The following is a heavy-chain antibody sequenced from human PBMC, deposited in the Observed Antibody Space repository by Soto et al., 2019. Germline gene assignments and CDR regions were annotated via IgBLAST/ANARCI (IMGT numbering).Heavy chain of an antibody. CDR1: GGTFSSYA. V-gene: IGHV1-69*13. Sequence: SVKVSFQASGGTFSSYAISWVRQAAGQGLEWMGGIIPIFGTANYAQKFQGRVTITADESTSTAYMELSSLRSEDTAVYYCARTGGGAGRFLEWLLDVDYWGQGTLVTVSS. J-gene: IGHJ4*02. CDR3: ARTGGGAGRFLEWLLDVDY. CDR2: IIPIFGTA. D-gene: IGHD3-3*01.